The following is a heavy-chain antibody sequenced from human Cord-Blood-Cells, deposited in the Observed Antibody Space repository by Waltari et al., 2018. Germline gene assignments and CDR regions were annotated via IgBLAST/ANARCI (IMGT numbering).Heavy chain of an antibody. Sequence: QVQLVQSGAEVKKPGSSVKVPCKASGGTFSSYAISWVRPAAGQGLEWMGGIIPIFGTANYAQKFQGRVTITADESTSTAYMELSSLRSEDTAVYYCARENYDFWSGYYKGGAFDIWGQGTMVTVSS. CDR3: ARENYDFWSGYYKGGAFDI. V-gene: IGHV1-69*01. D-gene: IGHD3-3*01. J-gene: IGHJ3*02. CDR2: IIPIFGTA. CDR1: GGTFSSYA.